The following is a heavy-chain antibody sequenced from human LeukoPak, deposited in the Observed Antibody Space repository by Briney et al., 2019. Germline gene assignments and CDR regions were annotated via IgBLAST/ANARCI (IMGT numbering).Heavy chain of an antibody. V-gene: IGHV3-74*01. Sequence: GGSLRLSCAASGFTFSDFWMHWVRQAPGKGLVWVSRINSGGTVTNYADSVKGRFTISRDNAKNSLYLQMNSLRAEDTAVYYCAKGRGSSSSTGYYYYYMDVWGKGTTVTVSS. CDR2: INSGGTVT. CDR1: GFTFSDFW. CDR3: AKGRGSSSSTGYYYYYMDV. J-gene: IGHJ6*03. D-gene: IGHD6-6*01.